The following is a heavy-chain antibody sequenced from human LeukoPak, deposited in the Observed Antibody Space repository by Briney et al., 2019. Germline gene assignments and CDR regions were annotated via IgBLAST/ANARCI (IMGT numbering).Heavy chain of an antibody. CDR1: GFTFSGSA. D-gene: IGHD6-13*01. J-gene: IGHJ4*02. V-gene: IGHV3-73*01. Sequence: PGGSLRLSCAASGFTFSGSAMHWVRQASGKGLEWVGRIRSKANSYATACAASVKGRFTISRDDSKNTAYLQMNSLKTEDTAVYYCAREHSSSWDQFDYWGQGTLVTVSS. CDR2: IRSKANSYAT. CDR3: AREHSSSWDQFDY.